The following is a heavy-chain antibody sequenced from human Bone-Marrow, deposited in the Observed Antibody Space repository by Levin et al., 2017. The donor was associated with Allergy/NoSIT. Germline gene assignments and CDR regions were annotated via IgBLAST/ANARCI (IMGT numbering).Heavy chain of an antibody. CDR2: ISSSSSHI. CDR3: ARNDYSDRGAFDI. CDR1: NSRFTFSAYT. V-gene: IGHV3-21*01. D-gene: IGHD4-17*01. J-gene: IGHJ3*02. Sequence: PGGSLRLSCAASNSRFTFSAYTMNWVRQAPGKGLEWISSISSSSSHIYYTDSVQGRLTISRDNAQNSLYLQMNSLRAEDTAVYYCARNDYSDRGAFDIWGLGTMVTVSS.